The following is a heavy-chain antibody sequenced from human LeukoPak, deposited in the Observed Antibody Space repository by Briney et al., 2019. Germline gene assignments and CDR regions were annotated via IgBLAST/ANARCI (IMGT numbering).Heavy chain of an antibody. Sequence: GGSLRLSCAASGFTFSSYGMSWVRQAPGKGLEWVSAISGSGGSTYYADSVKGRFTISRDNSKNTLYLQMNSLRAEDTAVYCCAKGRGRYFDWLLFGDWGQGTLVTVSS. CDR1: GFTFSSYG. J-gene: IGHJ4*02. V-gene: IGHV3-23*01. CDR2: ISGSGGST. CDR3: AKGRGRYFDWLLFGD. D-gene: IGHD3-9*01.